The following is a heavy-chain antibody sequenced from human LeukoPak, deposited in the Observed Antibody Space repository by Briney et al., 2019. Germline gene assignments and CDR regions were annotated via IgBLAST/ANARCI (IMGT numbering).Heavy chain of an antibody. Sequence: GGSLRLSCAASGFTFDDYAMHWVRQAPGKGLEWVSGISWNSGSIGYADSVKGRFTISRDNAKNSLYLQMNSLRAEDTALYYCAKDRGSSGARAFDIWGQGTMVTVSS. J-gene: IGHJ3*02. CDR2: ISWNSGSI. CDR1: GFTFDDYA. CDR3: AKDRGSSGARAFDI. V-gene: IGHV3-9*01. D-gene: IGHD3-22*01.